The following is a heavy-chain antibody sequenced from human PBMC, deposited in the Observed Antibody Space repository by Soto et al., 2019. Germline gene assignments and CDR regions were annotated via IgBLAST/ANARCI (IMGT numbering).Heavy chain of an antibody. CDR3: GRGGEAAGYNWFDP. J-gene: IGHJ5*02. Sequence: SETLSLTCTVSGGSISSGGYYWSWIRQHPGNGLEWIGYIYYSGSTYYNPSLKSRVTISVDTSKNQFSLKLSSVTAADTAVYYCGRGGEAAGYNWFDPWGQGTLVTVSS. CDR2: IYYSGST. CDR1: GGSISSGGYY. V-gene: IGHV4-31*03. D-gene: IGHD6-13*01.